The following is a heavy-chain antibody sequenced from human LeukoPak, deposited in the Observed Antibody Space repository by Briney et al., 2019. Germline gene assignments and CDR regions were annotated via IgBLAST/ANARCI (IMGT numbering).Heavy chain of an antibody. Sequence: GGSLRLSCAASGFTFSSYWMSWVRQAPGKGLEWVANIKQDGSETYYVDSVKGRFTISRDYAKNSLYLQMNSLRAEDTAVYYCARRRSEFFDDAFDIWGQGAMVTVSS. CDR1: GFTFSSYW. CDR2: IKQDGSET. D-gene: IGHD2-15*01. J-gene: IGHJ3*02. V-gene: IGHV3-7*01. CDR3: ARRRSEFFDDAFDI.